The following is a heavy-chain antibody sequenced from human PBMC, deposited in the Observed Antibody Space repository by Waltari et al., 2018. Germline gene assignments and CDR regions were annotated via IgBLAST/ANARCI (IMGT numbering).Heavy chain of an antibody. CDR1: GFTFTNRW. Sequence: VQLVESGGGLAQPGGSLRLYCTASGFTFTNRWMNWVRQGPGKGLMWVSRVKSDGTTTNYADSVRGRFTMSRDNAKNTVYLQMNSLRVDDTAVYFCVRAFRDYVSPVFDFWGQGVMVSVSS. J-gene: IGHJ4*02. V-gene: IGHV3-74*01. D-gene: IGHD4-17*01. CDR3: VRAFRDYVSPVFDF. CDR2: VKSDGTTT.